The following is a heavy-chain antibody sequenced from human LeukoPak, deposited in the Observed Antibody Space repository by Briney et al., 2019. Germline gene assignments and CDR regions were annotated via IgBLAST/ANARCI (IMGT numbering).Heavy chain of an antibody. CDR1: GFTFSSYW. Sequence: GGSLRLSCAASGFTFSSYWMSWVRQAPGKGLEWVANIKQDGSEKYYVDSVKGRFTISRDNAKNSLYLQMNSLRAEDTAVYYCARGAVRGYNYGVQAFDIWGQGTMVTVSS. CDR3: ARGAVRGYNYGVQAFDI. D-gene: IGHD5-18*01. V-gene: IGHV3-7*01. CDR2: IKQDGSEK. J-gene: IGHJ3*02.